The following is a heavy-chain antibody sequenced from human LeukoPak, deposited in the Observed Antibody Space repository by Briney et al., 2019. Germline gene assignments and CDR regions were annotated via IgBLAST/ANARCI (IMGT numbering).Heavy chain of an antibody. CDR1: GYSISSGYY. V-gene: IGHV4-38-2*02. D-gene: IGHD4/OR15-4a*01. J-gene: IGHJ3*02. Sequence: SETLSLTCTVSGYSISSGYYWGWIRQPPGKGLEWIGSIYHSGSTYYNPSLKSRVTISVDTSKNQFSLKLSSVAAADTAVYYCARVHFGGNAFDIWGQGTMVTVSS. CDR3: ARVHFGGNAFDI. CDR2: IYHSGST.